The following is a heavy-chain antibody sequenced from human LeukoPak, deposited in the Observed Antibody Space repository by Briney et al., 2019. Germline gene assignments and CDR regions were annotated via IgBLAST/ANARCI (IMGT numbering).Heavy chain of an antibody. V-gene: IGHV1-18*01. CDR3: AREWRGGQWLVRLYYYYGMDV. Sequence: ASVKVSCKASGYTFTSYGISWVRRAPGQGLEWMGWISAYNGNTNYAQKLQGRVTMTTDTSTSTAYMELRSLRSDDTAVYYCAREWRGGQWLVRLYYYYGMDVWGQGTTVTVSS. CDR2: ISAYNGNT. CDR1: GYTFTSYG. D-gene: IGHD6-19*01. J-gene: IGHJ6*02.